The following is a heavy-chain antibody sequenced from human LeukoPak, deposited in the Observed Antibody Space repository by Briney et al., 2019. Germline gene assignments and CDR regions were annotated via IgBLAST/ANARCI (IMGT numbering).Heavy chain of an antibody. CDR3: AELGITMIGGV. J-gene: IGHJ6*04. CDR1: GFTFNNYW. CDR2: ISSSSSYI. Sequence: GGSLRLSCAASGFTFNNYWMGWVRQAPGKGLEWVSSISSSSSYIYYADSVKGRFTISRDNAKNSLYLQMNSLRAEDTAVYYCAELGITMIGGVWGKGTTVTISS. V-gene: IGHV3-21*01. D-gene: IGHD3-10*02.